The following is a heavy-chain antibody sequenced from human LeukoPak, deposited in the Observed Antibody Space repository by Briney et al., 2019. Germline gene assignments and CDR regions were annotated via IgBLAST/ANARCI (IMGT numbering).Heavy chain of an antibody. CDR3: ARENLLLRAFDI. J-gene: IGHJ3*02. CDR2: IYYSGST. CDR1: GGSISSYY. Sequence: SETLSLTCTVSGGSISSYYWSWIRQPPGKGLEWIGYIYYSGSTNYNPSLKSRVTISVDTSKNQFSLKLSSVTAADTAVYYCARENLLLRAFDIWGQGTMVTVSS. V-gene: IGHV4-59*01. D-gene: IGHD2/OR15-2a*01.